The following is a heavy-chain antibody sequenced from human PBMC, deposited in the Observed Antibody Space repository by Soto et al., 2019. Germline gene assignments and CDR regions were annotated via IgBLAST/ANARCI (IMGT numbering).Heavy chain of an antibody. CDR1: GFAFSSYG. V-gene: IGHV3-33*08. D-gene: IGHD2-15*01. Sequence: PGGSLRLSCAASGFAFSSYGMHWVRQAPGKGLEWVALIWFDGSDKYYTESVKGRFTISRDNSKSTLYLQMNSLRAEDTAVYCCARLYCSASSCYSVGAFDIRGQGTMVTVSS. CDR3: ARLYCSASSCYSVGAFDI. CDR2: IWFDGSDK. J-gene: IGHJ3*02.